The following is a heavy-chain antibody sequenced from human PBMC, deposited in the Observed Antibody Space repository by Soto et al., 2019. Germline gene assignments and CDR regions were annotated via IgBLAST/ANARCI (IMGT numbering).Heavy chain of an antibody. CDR1: GYTFTSYA. V-gene: IGHV1-3*01. CDR2: INAGNGNT. CDR3: ARALGGWPDY. Sequence: QVQLVQSGAEVKKPGASVKVSCKASGYTFTSYAIHWVRQAPGQRLGWMGWINAGNGNTKYSQKFQDRVTITRDTSASTAYMELSSLRSEDTAVYYCARALGGWPDYWGQGTLVTVSS. D-gene: IGHD6-19*01. J-gene: IGHJ4*02.